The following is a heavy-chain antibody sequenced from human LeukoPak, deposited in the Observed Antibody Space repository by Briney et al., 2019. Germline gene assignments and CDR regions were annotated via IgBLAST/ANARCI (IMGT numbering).Heavy chain of an antibody. CDR1: GYTFTSYA. D-gene: IGHD3-16*02. Sequence: ASVKVSCKASGYTFTSYAMNWVRQAPGQGLEWMGWIHPSTGNPTYAQGFTGRFVFSLDTSVSSTYLQISSLKAEDTAVYYCARAFQRLGELSLPNYWGQGTLVTVSS. CDR3: ARAFQRLGELSLPNY. V-gene: IGHV7-4-1*02. J-gene: IGHJ4*02. CDR2: IHPSTGNP.